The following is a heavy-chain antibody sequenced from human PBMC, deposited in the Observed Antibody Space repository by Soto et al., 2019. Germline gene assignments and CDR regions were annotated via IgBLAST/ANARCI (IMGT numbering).Heavy chain of an antibody. CDR3: TRTQYFGEIYYY. CDR2: IYYNGNT. D-gene: IGHD3-10*01. V-gene: IGHV4-39*01. CDR1: GGSISSSSHY. Sequence: KTSETLSLTCTVSGGSISSSSHYWGWIRQPPGKGLEWIGRIYYNGNTYYNPSLKSRVTISVDTSKNQFSLKLSSVTATDTAVYYCTRTQYFGEIYYYGGQGTLVTVFS. J-gene: IGHJ4*02.